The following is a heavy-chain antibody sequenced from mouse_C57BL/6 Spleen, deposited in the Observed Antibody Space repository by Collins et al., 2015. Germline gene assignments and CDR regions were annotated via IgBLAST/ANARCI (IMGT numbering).Heavy chain of an antibody. CDR1: GFTFSSYG. D-gene: IGHD5-1-1*01. J-gene: IGHJ2*01. CDR3: ARHEGVYHFDY. Sequence: EVQLVESGGDLVKPGGSLKLSCAASGFTFSSYGMSWVRQTPDKRLEWVATISSGGSYTYYPDSVKGRFTISRDNAKNTLYLQMSSLKSEDTAMYYCARHEGVYHFDYWGQGTTLTVSS. V-gene: IGHV5-6*01. CDR2: ISSGGSYT.